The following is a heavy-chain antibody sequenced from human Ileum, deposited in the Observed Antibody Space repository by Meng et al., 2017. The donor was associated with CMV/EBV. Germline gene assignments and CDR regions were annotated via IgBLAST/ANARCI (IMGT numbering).Heavy chain of an antibody. CDR2: ITSGSSI. D-gene: IGHD1-26*01. Sequence: GGGGVQAGRPLSFSCAASGFTFSVYAMNWVRQAPGKGLEWVSNITSGSSIFYADSVKGRFTISRDNAKNLFFLQMDSLRADDTAVYYCARYTSTYRDYWGQGTLVTVSS. V-gene: IGHV3-21*05. CDR1: GFTFSVYA. J-gene: IGHJ4*02. CDR3: ARYTSTYRDY.